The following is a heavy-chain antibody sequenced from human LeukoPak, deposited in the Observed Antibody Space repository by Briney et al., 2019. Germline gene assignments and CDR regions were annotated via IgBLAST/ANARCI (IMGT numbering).Heavy chain of an antibody. D-gene: IGHD3-22*01. Sequence: PGGSLRLSCAASGFTSSSYAMSWVRQAPGKGLEWVSAISGSGGSTYYADSVKGRFTISRDNSKNTLYLQMNSLRAEDTAVYYCAKDRWYYYDSSGYYYPNDAFDIWGQGTMVTVSS. CDR1: GFTSSSYA. V-gene: IGHV3-23*01. J-gene: IGHJ3*02. CDR2: ISGSGGST. CDR3: AKDRWYYYDSSGYYYPNDAFDI.